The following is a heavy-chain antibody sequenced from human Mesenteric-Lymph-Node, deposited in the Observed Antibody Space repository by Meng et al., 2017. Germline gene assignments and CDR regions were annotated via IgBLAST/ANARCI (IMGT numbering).Heavy chain of an antibody. J-gene: IGHJ4*02. D-gene: IGHD1-14*01. CDR1: GGSISSSSYY. CDR2: VVYSGTT. V-gene: IGHV4-39*01. Sequence: QLQLQASGPGLVKPSKTLSLTCTVSGGSISSSSYYWAWIRQPPGEGLEWIGSVVYSGTTYYTSSLKSRVSISVDTSKNQFSLKLSSVTAADTAVYYCARHHHSPTFDYWGQGTLVTVSS. CDR3: ARHHHSPTFDY.